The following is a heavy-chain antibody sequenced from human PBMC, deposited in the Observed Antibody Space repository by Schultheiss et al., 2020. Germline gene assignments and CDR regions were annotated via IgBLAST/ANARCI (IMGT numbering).Heavy chain of an antibody. CDR3: ARIGAYGSGSPQSFDY. V-gene: IGHV4-31*03. CDR1: GGSISSGGYY. D-gene: IGHD3-10*01. J-gene: IGHJ4*02. Sequence: SATLSLTCTVSGGSISSGGYYWSWIRQHPGRGLEWIGYIHYSGSTNYNPSLKSRVTISVDTSKNQFSLNLRSVTAADTAVYYCARIGAYGSGSPQSFDYWGQGTLVTVSS. CDR2: IHYSGST.